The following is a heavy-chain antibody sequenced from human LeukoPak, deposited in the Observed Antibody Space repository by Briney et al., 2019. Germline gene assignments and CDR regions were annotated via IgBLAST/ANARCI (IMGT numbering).Heavy chain of an antibody. D-gene: IGHD5-18*01. CDR2: INHGEST. CDR3: ARGQVGSYVFYYYYGMDV. CDR1: GGSFSGYY. V-gene: IGHV4-34*01. Sequence: SSETLSLTCAVYGGSFSGYYWSWIRQPPGEGLEWIGEINHGESTSYNPSLKSRVTISVDTSKNQFSLRLSSVTDADTAVYYCARGQVGSYVFYYYYGMDVWGRGTTVTVSS. J-gene: IGHJ6*02.